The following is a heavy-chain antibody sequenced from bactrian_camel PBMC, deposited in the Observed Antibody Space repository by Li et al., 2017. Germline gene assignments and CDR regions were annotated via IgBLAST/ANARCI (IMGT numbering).Heavy chain of an antibody. D-gene: IGHD4*01. J-gene: IGHJ4*01. V-gene: IGHV3-2*01. CDR1: GFTFVGYD. CDR3: VKGSYRDTEWGRES. Sequence: HVQLVESGGGLVQPGGSLRLSCAASGFTFVGYDMSWVRRAPGKGLEWVSSIYRSNTYYADSVKGRFTISRDNAKNTLYLQLDSLKTEDTAMYYCVKGSYRDTEWGRESRGQGTQVTVS. CDR2: IYRSNT.